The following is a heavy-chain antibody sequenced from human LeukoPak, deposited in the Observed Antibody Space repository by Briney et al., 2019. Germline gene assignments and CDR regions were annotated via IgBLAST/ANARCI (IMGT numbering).Heavy chain of an antibody. J-gene: IGHJ4*02. D-gene: IGHD3-10*01. CDR1: GFTFSSYA. CDR3: AKALFEPVDFDY. V-gene: IGHV3-30-3*01. Sequence: GGSLRLSCAASGFTFSSYAMHWVRQAPGKGLEWVAVISYDGSNKYYADSVKGRFTISRDNSKNTLYLQMNSLRAEDTAVYYCAKALFEPVDFDYWGQGTLVTVSS. CDR2: ISYDGSNK.